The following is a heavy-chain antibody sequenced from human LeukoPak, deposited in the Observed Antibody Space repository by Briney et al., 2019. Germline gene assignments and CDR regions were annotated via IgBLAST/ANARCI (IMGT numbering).Heavy chain of an antibody. Sequence: GGSLGLSCEVSGFTLSTYWMNWVRQAPGKGLEWVANIKQDGSEKYYVDSVKGRFTISRDNAKNSLYLQMNSLRAEDTAVYYCARSGVAFAGVTSFGHWGQGTLVTVS. V-gene: IGHV3-7*01. J-gene: IGHJ4*02. CDR1: GFTLSTYW. CDR3: ARSGVAFAGVTSFGH. D-gene: IGHD3-16*01. CDR2: IKQDGSEK.